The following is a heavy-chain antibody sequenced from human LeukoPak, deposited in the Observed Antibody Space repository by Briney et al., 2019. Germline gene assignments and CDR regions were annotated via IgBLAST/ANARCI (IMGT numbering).Heavy chain of an antibody. CDR3: AQGKWYFGL. Sequence: QTLSLTCAISGDSVSRNSAAWNWIRQSPSRGLGWLGRTYYRSKWYNDYAVSVKSRIIINPGTSKNQFSLQLNSVTPEDTALYYCAQGKWYFGLWGRGTLVTVSS. V-gene: IGHV6-1*01. J-gene: IGHJ2*01. CDR2: TYYRSKWYN. CDR1: GDSVSRNSAA.